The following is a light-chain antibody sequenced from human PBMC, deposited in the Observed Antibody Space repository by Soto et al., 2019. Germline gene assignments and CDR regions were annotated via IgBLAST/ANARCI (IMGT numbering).Light chain of an antibody. CDR1: QSVSSTY. CDR2: GAF. V-gene: IGKV3-20*01. CDR3: QLYGSSPLYT. J-gene: IGKJ2*01. Sequence: EIALTQSPGTLSLSPGESATLSCRASQSVSSTYLAWYQHKPGQAPRLLIYGAFNRATGIPDRFSGGGSGTDFTLTISRLEPEDLAVYYCQLYGSSPLYTFGQGTNLEIK.